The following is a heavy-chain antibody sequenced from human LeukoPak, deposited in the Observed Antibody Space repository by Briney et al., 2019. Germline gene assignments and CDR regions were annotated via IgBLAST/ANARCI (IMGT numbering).Heavy chain of an antibody. CDR3: ARGPDSSSSNWFDP. J-gene: IGHJ5*02. Sequence: PSRTLSLTCTVSGGSISSGGYYWSWIRQHPGKGLEWIGYIYYSGSTYYNPSLKSRVTISVDTSKNQFSLKLSSVTAADTAVYYCARGPDSSSSNWFDPWGQGTLVTVSS. D-gene: IGHD6-6*01. V-gene: IGHV4-31*03. CDR2: IYYSGST. CDR1: GGSISSGGYY.